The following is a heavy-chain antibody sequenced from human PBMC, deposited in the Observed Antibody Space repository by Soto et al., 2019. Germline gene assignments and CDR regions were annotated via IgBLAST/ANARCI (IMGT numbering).Heavy chain of an antibody. V-gene: IGHV1-8*01. D-gene: IGHD1-26*01. Sequence: ASVKVSCKASGYTFTSYDINWVRQATGQGLEWMGWMNPNSGNTGYAQKFQGRVTMTRNTSISTAYMELSSLRSEDTAVYYCATAMVGVPTAAFDIWRQGTMVTVSS. J-gene: IGHJ3*02. CDR2: MNPNSGNT. CDR3: ATAMVGVPTAAFDI. CDR1: GYTFTSYD.